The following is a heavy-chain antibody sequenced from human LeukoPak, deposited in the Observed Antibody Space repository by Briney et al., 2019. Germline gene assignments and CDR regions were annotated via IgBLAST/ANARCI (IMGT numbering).Heavy chain of an antibody. Sequence: GGSLRLSCAASGFTFSSYGMHWVRQAPGKGLEWVAVIWYDGSNKYYADSVKGRFTISRDNSKNTLYLQMNSLRAEDTAVYYCARNGAHEYNSSSPFDYWGQGTLVTVSS. V-gene: IGHV3-33*01. J-gene: IGHJ4*02. CDR3: ARNGAHEYNSSSPFDY. D-gene: IGHD6-6*01. CDR1: GFTFSSYG. CDR2: IWYDGSNK.